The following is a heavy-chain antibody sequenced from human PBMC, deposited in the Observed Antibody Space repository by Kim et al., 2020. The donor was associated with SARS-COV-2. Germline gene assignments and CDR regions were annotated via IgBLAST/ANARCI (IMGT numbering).Heavy chain of an antibody. J-gene: IGHJ5*02. D-gene: IGHD5-18*01. CDR3: ARVDTAMAAGFDP. V-gene: IGHV4-30-2*01. Sequence: YNPSLKSRVTISVDRSKNQFSLKLSSVTAADTAVYYCARVDTAMAAGFDPWGQGTLVTVSS.